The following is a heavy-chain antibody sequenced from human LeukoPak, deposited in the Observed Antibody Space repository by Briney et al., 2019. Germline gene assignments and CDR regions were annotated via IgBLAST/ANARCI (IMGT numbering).Heavy chain of an antibody. Sequence: SETLSLTCTLSDGSITTYYWSWIRQPPGKGLEWIGYIYYSGTTDYNPALKSRVTLSVDTSKNQFSLTLTSVTAADTAMYYCATTTIGSSSSYYFRYWGRGTLVTVSS. CDR2: IYYSGTT. J-gene: IGHJ4*02. CDR3: ATTTIGSSSSYYFRY. D-gene: IGHD6-6*01. V-gene: IGHV4-59*01. CDR1: DGSITTYY.